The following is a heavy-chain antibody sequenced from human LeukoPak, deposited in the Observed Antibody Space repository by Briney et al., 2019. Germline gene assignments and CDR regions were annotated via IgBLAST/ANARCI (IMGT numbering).Heavy chain of an antibody. CDR3: ASPRGYSYGSRTDDDY. V-gene: IGHV4-34*01. CDR1: GGSISSYY. Sequence: SETLSLTCTVSGGSISSYYWSWIRQPPGKGLEWIGEINHSGSTNYNPSLKSRVTISVDTSKNQFSLKLSSVTAADTAVYYCASPRGYSYGSRTDDDYWGQGTLVTVSS. CDR2: INHSGST. D-gene: IGHD5-18*01. J-gene: IGHJ4*02.